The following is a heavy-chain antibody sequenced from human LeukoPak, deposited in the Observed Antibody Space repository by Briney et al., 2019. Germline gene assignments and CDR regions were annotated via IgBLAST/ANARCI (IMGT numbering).Heavy chain of an antibody. V-gene: IGHV3-33*06. D-gene: IGHD6-19*01. CDR2: IWYDGSNK. Sequence: GGSLRLSCAASGFTFSNYGIHWVRQAPGKGLEWVAVIWYDGSNKDHADSVKGRFTISRDNSKNTLYLQMNSLRAEDTAVYYCAKLPGPIAVAGAFDYWGQGTLVTVSS. CDR3: AKLPGPIAVAGAFDY. CDR1: GFTFSNYG. J-gene: IGHJ4*02.